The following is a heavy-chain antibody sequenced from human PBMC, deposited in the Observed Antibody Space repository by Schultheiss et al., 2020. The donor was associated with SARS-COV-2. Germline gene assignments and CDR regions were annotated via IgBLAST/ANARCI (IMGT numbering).Heavy chain of an antibody. CDR2: ISYDGSNK. J-gene: IGHJ4*02. D-gene: IGHD3-10*01. CDR3: ARAGFRELSPGNY. Sequence: GGSLRLSCAASGFTFSSYAMHWVRQAPGKGLEWVAVISYDGSNKYYADSVKGRFTISRDNAKNSLYLQMNSLRAEDTAVYYCARAGFRELSPGNYWGQGTLVTVSS. V-gene: IGHV3-30*03. CDR1: GFTFSSYA.